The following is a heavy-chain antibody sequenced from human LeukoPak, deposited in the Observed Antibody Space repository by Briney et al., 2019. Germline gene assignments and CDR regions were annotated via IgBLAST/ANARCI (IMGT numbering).Heavy chain of an antibody. CDR1: GFTFSSYA. CDR3: ARDRGTVTTEGLQYAFDI. V-gene: IGHV3-23*01. Sequence: GGSLRLSCAASGFTFSSYAMSWVRQAPGKGLEWVSGISGSGGSTHYADSVKGRFTISRDNSKNTLYLQMNSLRAEDTAVYYCARDRGTVTTEGLQYAFDIWGQGTMVTVSS. D-gene: IGHD4-11*01. CDR2: ISGSGGST. J-gene: IGHJ3*02.